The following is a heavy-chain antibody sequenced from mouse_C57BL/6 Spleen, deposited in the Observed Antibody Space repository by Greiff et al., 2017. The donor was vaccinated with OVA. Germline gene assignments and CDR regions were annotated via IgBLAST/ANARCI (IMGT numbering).Heavy chain of an antibody. Sequence: QVQLQQSGAELVKPGASVKISCRASGSTFPDSYINGVKQRLGQGLGWIGKIGPGSGSTYYNEKFKGKATLTADKSSSTAYMQLSSLTSEDSAVYFCARSLYGSSYPYYYAMDYWGQGTSVTVSS. CDR2: IGPGSGST. D-gene: IGHD1-1*01. V-gene: IGHV1-77*01. CDR3: ARSLYGSSYPYYYAMDY. CDR1: GSTFPDSY. J-gene: IGHJ4*01.